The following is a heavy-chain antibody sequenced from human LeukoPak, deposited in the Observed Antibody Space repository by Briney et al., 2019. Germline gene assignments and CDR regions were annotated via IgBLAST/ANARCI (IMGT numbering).Heavy chain of an antibody. CDR1: GYTFTSYG. Sequence: ASVKVSCKASGYTFTSYGISWVRQAPGQGLEWMGWISAYNGNTNYAQKLQGRVTMTTDTSTSTAYMELRSLRSDDTAVYYCARGGNYGDYRAPIPSIDYWGQGTLVTVSS. CDR2: ISAYNGNT. J-gene: IGHJ4*02. D-gene: IGHD4-17*01. V-gene: IGHV1-18*01. CDR3: ARGGNYGDYRAPIPSIDY.